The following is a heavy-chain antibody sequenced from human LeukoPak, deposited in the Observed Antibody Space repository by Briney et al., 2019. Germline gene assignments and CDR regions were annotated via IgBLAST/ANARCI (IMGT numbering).Heavy chain of an antibody. D-gene: IGHD3-9*01. V-gene: IGHV3-21*01. CDR3: ARDREYYDILTGYHNDY. CDR1: GFTFSSYS. CDR2: ISSSSSYI. Sequence: GGSLRLSCAASGFTFSSYSMNWVRQAPGKGLEWVSYISSSSSYIYYADSVKGRFTISRDNAKNSLYLQMNSLRAEDTAVYYCARDREYYDILTGYHNDYWGQGTLVTVSS. J-gene: IGHJ4*02.